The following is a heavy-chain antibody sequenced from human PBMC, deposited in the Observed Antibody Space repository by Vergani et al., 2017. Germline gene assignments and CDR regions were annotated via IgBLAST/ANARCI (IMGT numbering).Heavy chain of an antibody. Sequence: QVQLQESGPGLVKPSQTLSLTCTVSGASMSSVGYYWTWIRQSAGKRLEWIGDILGSRTANYNPSFQGRVSMSVATSKNQFYLTLSSVNATDTDEYYCARGSRAAGYDGPDAWGQGTRVTVSS. D-gene: IGHD6-13*01. CDR3: ARGSRAAGYDGPDA. J-gene: IGHJ5*02. V-gene: IGHV4-61*02. CDR2: ILGSRTA. CDR1: GASMSSVGYY.